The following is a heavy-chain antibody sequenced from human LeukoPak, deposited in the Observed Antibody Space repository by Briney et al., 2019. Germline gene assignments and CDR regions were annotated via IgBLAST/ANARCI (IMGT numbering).Heavy chain of an antibody. J-gene: IGHJ4*02. CDR2: INPNSGGT. Sequence: GASVKVTCKASGYTFTGYYMHWVRQAPGQGLEWMGRINPNSGGTNYAQKFQGRVTITADESTSTAYMELSSLRSEDTAVYYCARVYSSGWYVYWGQGTLVTVSS. CDR3: ARVYSSGWYVY. D-gene: IGHD6-19*01. V-gene: IGHV1-2*06. CDR1: GYTFTGYY.